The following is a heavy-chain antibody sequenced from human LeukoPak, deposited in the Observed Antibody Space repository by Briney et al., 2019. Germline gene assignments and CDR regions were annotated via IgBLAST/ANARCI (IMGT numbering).Heavy chain of an antibody. CDR3: ARGNLWFGELLFPGAQPSRTYYFDY. Sequence: ASVKVSCNASGYTFTSYGISWVRQAPGQGLEWMGWISAYNGNTNYAQKLQGRVTMTTDTSTSTAYMELRSLRSDDTAVYYCARGNLWFGELLFPGAQPSRTYYFDYWGQGTLVTVSS. CDR1: GYTFTSYG. V-gene: IGHV1-18*01. J-gene: IGHJ4*02. D-gene: IGHD3-10*01. CDR2: ISAYNGNT.